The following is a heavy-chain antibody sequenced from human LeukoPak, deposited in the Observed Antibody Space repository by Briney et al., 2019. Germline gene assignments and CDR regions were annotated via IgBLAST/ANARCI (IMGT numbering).Heavy chain of an antibody. CDR1: GFTFSSYW. CDR3: ARHYDSTAYSLDY. Sequence: GGSLRLSCAASGFTFSSYWMTWVRQAPGKGLEWVANIKQDGSQKFYLDSVKGRFTISRDNAKESLFLQMNSLRAEDTAVYYCARHYDSTAYSLDYWARGPGVTVPS. D-gene: IGHD3-22*01. J-gene: IGHJ4*02. CDR2: IKQDGSQK. V-gene: IGHV3-7*01.